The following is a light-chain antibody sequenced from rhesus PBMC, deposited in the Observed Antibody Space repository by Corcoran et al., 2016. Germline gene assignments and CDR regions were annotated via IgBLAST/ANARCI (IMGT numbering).Light chain of an antibody. CDR2: KAS. CDR3: QHGYGTPWT. J-gene: IGKJ1*01. V-gene: IGKV1-74*01. Sequence: DIQMTQSPSSLSASVGDRVTITCRASENVNNYLNWYQQKPGKAPKLLIYKASTLQSGVPSRVSGNVSGTCYTFTISRLQPEDVATYYCQHGYGTPWTFGQGTKVEIK. CDR1: ENVNNY.